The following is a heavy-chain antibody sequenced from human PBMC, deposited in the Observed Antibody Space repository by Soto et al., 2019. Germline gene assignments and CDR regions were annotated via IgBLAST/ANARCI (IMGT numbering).Heavy chain of an antibody. V-gene: IGHV1-69*13. CDR2: IIPIFGTA. CDR3: ARDPGSSGWEYNWFDP. D-gene: IGHD6-19*01. Sequence: SVKVSCKASGGTFSSYAISWVRQAPGQGLEWMGGIIPIFGTANYAQKFQGRVTITADESTSTAYMELSSLRSEDTAVYYCARDPGSSGWEYNWFDPWGQGTLVTVSS. CDR1: GGTFSSYA. J-gene: IGHJ5*02.